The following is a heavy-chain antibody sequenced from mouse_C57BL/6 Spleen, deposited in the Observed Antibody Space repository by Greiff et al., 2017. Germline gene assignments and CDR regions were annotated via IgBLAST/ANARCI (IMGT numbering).Heavy chain of an antibody. CDR1: GFTFSDYY. CDR3: ARPIYDGYYAMDY. V-gene: IGHV5-12*01. D-gene: IGHD2-3*01. J-gene: IGHJ4*01. CDR2: ISNGGGST. Sequence: EVQRVESGGGLVQPGGSLKLSCAASGFTFSDYYMYWVRQTPEKRLEWVAYISNGGGSTYYPDTVKGRLTISRDNAKNTLYLQMSRLKSEDTAMYYCARPIYDGYYAMDYWGQGTSVTVSS.